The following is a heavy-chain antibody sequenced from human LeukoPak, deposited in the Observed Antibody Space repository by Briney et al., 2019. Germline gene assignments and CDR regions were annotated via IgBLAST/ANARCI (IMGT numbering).Heavy chain of an antibody. D-gene: IGHD5-24*01. CDR3: AKDGKMATISWTSFDY. CDR2: ISRDGSST. J-gene: IGHJ4*02. Sequence: GGSLRLSCAASGFTFDDYTMHWVRQTPGKGLEWVSLISRDGSSTYYADSVKGRFTISRDNNKNSLYLQMNSLRTEDTALYYCAKDGKMATISWTSFDYWGQGTLVTVSS. CDR1: GFTFDDYT. V-gene: IGHV3-43*01.